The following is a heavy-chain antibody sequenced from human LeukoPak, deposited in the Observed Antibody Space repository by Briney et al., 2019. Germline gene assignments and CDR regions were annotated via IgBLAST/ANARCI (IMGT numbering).Heavy chain of an antibody. D-gene: IGHD2-21*02. CDR3: ARFRTWGDKAFDY. J-gene: IGHJ4*02. CDR1: GFTFNAFG. V-gene: IGHV3-48*01. Sequence: GGSLRLSCAASGFTFNAFGMNWVRQAPGKGLEWVSYIGTTSGAIYYADSVKGRFTISRDSAKNLLYLQMNSLRAEDTAVYYCARFRTWGDKAFDYWGQGTLVTVSS. CDR2: IGTTSGAI.